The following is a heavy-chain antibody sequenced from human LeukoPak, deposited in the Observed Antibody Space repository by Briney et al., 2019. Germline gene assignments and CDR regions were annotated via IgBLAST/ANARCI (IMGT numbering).Heavy chain of an antibody. D-gene: IGHD3-10*01. CDR1: GGSISSGGYY. J-gene: IGHJ6*02. CDR3: ARGPTMVRGVLYSMDV. Sequence: SETLSLTCTVSGGSISSGGYYWSWIRQHPGKGLEWIGYIYYSGSTYYNPSLKSRVTISVDTSKNQFSLKLSSVAAADTAVYYCARGPTMVRGVLYSMDVWGQGTTVTVSS. V-gene: IGHV4-31*03. CDR2: IYYSGST.